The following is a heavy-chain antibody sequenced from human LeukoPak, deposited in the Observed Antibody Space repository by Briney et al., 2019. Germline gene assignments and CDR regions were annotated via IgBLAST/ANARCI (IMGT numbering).Heavy chain of an antibody. V-gene: IGHV4-61*02. J-gene: IGHJ4*02. CDR2: IYTSGST. CDR3: ALEGDY. CDR1: DVSISSGSYY. Sequence: SETLSLTCTVSDVSISSGSYYWSWIRQPAGKGLEWIGRIYTSGSTNYNPSLKSRVTISVDTSKNQFSLKLSSVTAADTAVYYCALEGDYWGQGTLLTVSS.